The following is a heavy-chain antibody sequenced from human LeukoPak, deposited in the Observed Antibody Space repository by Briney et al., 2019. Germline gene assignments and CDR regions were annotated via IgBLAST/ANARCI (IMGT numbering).Heavy chain of an antibody. J-gene: IGHJ4*02. V-gene: IGHV3-7*01. CDR3: ASGIRERGFDS. D-gene: IGHD1-1*01. CDR2: IKQDGSEK. CDR1: GFTFSSYW. Sequence: GGPLRLSCAASGFTFSSYWMSWVRQAPGKGLEWVANIKQDGSEKYYVDSVKGRFTISRDNAKNSLYLQMNSLRAEDTALYFCASGIRERGFDSWGQGTLVTVSS.